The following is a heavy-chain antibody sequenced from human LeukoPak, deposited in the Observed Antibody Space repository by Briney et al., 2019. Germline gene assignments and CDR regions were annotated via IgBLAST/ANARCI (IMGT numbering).Heavy chain of an antibody. J-gene: IGHJ4*02. CDR3: ARDRGTYPYYFDY. CDR1: GFSFRSYA. V-gene: IGHV3-64*01. Sequence: GGSLRLSCAASGFSFRSYAMHWVRQAPGKGLEYVSAISTNGGGTYYATSLKDRFTISRDNSKSTLYLQMGSLRAEDMAVYYCARDRGTYPYYFDYWGQGTLVTVSS. CDR2: ISTNGGGT. D-gene: IGHD1-26*01.